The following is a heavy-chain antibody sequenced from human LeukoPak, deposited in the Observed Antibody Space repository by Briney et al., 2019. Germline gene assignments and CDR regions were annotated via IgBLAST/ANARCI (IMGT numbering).Heavy chain of an antibody. CDR1: GGSISSYY. V-gene: IGHV4-59*01. CDR2: IYYSGST. J-gene: IGHJ4*02. CDR3: ARDALYCSGGSCYSGSPDY. Sequence: SETLSLTCTVSGGSISSYYWSWIRQPPGKGLEWIGYIYYSGSTNYNPSLKSRVTISVDTSKNQFSLKLSSVTAADTAVYYCARDALYCSGGSCYSGSPDYWGQGTLVTVSS. D-gene: IGHD2-15*01.